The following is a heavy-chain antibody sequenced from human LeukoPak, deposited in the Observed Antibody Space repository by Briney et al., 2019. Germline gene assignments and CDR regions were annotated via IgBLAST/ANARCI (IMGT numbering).Heavy chain of an antibody. Sequence: GESLRLSCAASGFTFSSYWMHWVRQAPGKGLVWVSRINSDGSSTSYADSVKGRFTISRDNAKNTLYLQMNSLRAEDTAVYYCARAMYYYDSSGYYRTDAFDIWGQGTMVTVSS. CDR2: INSDGSST. CDR3: ARAMYYYDSSGYYRTDAFDI. CDR1: GFTFSSYW. V-gene: IGHV3-74*01. J-gene: IGHJ3*02. D-gene: IGHD3-22*01.